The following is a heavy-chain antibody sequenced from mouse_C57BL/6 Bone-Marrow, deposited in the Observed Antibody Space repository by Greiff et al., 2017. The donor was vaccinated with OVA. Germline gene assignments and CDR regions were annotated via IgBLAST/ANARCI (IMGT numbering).Heavy chain of an antibody. CDR2: IYPSDSET. D-gene: IGHD2-1*01. J-gene: IGHJ2*01. V-gene: IGHV1-61*01. Sequence: VQLQQPGAELVRPGSSVKLSCKASGYTFTSYWMDWVKQRPGQGLEWIGNIYPSDSETHYNQKFKDKATLTVDKSSSTAYMQLSSLTSEASAVYYCARGALLWYYFDYWGQGTTLTVAS. CDR1: GYTFTSYW. CDR3: ARGALLWYYFDY.